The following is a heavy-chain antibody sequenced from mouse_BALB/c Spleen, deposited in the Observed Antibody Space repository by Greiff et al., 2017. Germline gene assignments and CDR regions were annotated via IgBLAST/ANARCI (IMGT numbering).Heavy chain of an antibody. CDR1: GYTFTSYW. D-gene: IGHD4-1*01. CDR3: ASYWVSYAMDY. J-gene: IGHJ4*01. Sequence: QVQLQQPGAELVKPGASVKLSCKASGYTFTSYWMHWVKQRPGQGLEWIGEINPSNGRTNYNVKFKSKATLTVDKSSSTAYMQLSSLTSEDSAVYYCASYWVSYAMDYWGQGTSVTVSS. CDR2: INPSNGRT. V-gene: IGHV1S81*02.